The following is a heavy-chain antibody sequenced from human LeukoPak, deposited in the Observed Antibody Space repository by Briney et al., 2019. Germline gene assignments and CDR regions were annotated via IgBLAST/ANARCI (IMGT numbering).Heavy chain of an antibody. V-gene: IGHV4-59*08. CDR2: IYYVGSP. CDR1: GGSISSYY. D-gene: IGHD3-16*01. Sequence: SETLSLTCTVSGGSISSYYWSWIRQPPGEGLGWIGYIYYVGSPNYNPSLTSGVTISVDTSKNQFSLKLSSVPAADPAVYYCASGGAPDRRDSRDFDYWGQGTLVTVSS. CDR3: ASGGAPDRRDSRDFDY. J-gene: IGHJ4*02.